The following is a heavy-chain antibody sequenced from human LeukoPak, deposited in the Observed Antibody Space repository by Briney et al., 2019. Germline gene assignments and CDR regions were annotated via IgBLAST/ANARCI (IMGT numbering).Heavy chain of an antibody. J-gene: IGHJ4*02. CDR2: INPDGSIT. CDR1: GFTFGSYW. Sequence: GGSLRLSCAASGFTFGSYWMLWVRQAPGKGLVWVSRINPDGSITTYADSVKGRFTISRDNAESTLYLQMNSLRADDTALYYCARNFKGIAADHWGQATLVTVSS. CDR3: ARNFKGIAADH. D-gene: IGHD2-21*01. V-gene: IGHV3-74*01.